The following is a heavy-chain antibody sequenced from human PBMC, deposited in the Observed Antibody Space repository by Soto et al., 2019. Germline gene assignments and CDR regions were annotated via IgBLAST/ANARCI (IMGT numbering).Heavy chain of an antibody. Sequence: GASVEVSCKASGGTFSSYAISWVRQAPGQGLEWMGGIIPIFGTANYAQKFQGRVTITADKSTSTAYMELSSLRSEDTAVYYCARDIKKRSYYYGMDVWGQGTTVTVSS. D-gene: IGHD3-10*01. J-gene: IGHJ6*02. CDR2: IIPIFGTA. V-gene: IGHV1-69*06. CDR1: GGTFSSYA. CDR3: ARDIKKRSYYYGMDV.